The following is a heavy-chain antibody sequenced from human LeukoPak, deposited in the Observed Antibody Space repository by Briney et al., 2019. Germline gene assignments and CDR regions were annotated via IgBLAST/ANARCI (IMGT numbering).Heavy chain of an antibody. CDR2: ISSSNTYT. CDR1: GFTFSDYY. V-gene: IGHV3-11*06. CDR3: ARDEHSSGYHYDPEYFQH. Sequence: GGSLRLSCAASGFTFSDYYMSWIRQAPGKGLEWVSYISSSNTYTNYAGSVKGRFTIPRDNAKNSMYLQMNSLRAEDTAVYYCARDEHSSGYHYDPEYFQHWGQGTLVTVSS. J-gene: IGHJ1*01. D-gene: IGHD3-22*01.